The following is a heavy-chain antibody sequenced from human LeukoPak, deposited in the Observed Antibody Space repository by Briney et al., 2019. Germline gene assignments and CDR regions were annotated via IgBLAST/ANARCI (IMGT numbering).Heavy chain of an antibody. D-gene: IGHD6-19*01. CDR1: GGSISSFY. CDR3: ARAAWVTDSSGWSRNYYYYYMDV. V-gene: IGHV4-59*01. J-gene: IGHJ6*03. CDR2: IYYSGST. Sequence: SETLSLTCTVSGGSISSFYWSWIQQPPGKGLEWIGYIYYSGSTNYNPSLKSRVTISVDTSKNQFSLKLSSVTAADTAVYYCARAAWVTDSSGWSRNYYYYYMDVWGKGTTVTVSS.